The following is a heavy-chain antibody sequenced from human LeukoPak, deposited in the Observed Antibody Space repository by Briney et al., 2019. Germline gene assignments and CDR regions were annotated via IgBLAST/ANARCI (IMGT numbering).Heavy chain of an antibody. CDR2: SRNKASTYTT. CDR3: TRSDGSGYVNY. V-gene: IGHV3-72*01. Sequence: PGGSLRLSCAASGFTFSDHYMDWVRQAPGKGLEWVGRSRNKASTYTTEYAASVEGRFTVSGDDSKNSVYLQMNSLITEDTAVYYCTRSDGSGYVNYWGQGTLVTVSS. CDR1: GFTFSDHY. D-gene: IGHD3-22*01. J-gene: IGHJ4*02.